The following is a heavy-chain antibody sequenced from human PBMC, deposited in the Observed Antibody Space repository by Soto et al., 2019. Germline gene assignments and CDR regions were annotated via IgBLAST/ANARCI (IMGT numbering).Heavy chain of an antibody. CDR1: GFTFSSYG. CDR2: IWYDGSNK. Sequence: GGSLRLSCAASGFTFSSYGMHWVRQAPGKGLEWVAVIWYDGSNKYYADSVKGRFTISRDNSKNTLYLQMNSLRAEDTAVYYCARDIYYDSSGAFDYWGQGTLVTVSS. D-gene: IGHD3-22*01. V-gene: IGHV3-33*01. J-gene: IGHJ4*02. CDR3: ARDIYYDSSGAFDY.